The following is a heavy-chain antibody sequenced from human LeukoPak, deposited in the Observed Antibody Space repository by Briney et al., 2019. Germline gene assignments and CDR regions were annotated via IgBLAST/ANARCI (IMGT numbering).Heavy chain of an antibody. CDR3: ARGKLFGITMMELDY. J-gene: IGHJ4*02. V-gene: IGHV4-59*12. CDR2: IYYSGST. D-gene: IGHD3-22*01. Sequence: SETLSLTCTVSGGSISSYYWSWIRQPPGKGLEWIGYIYYSGSTNYNPSLKSRVTISVDTSKNQFSLKLSSVTAADTAVYYCARGKLFGITMMELDYWGQGTLVTVSS. CDR1: GGSISSYY.